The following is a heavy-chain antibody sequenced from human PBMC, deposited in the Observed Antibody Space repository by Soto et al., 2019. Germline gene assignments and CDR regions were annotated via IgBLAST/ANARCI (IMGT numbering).Heavy chain of an antibody. D-gene: IGHD5-12*01. J-gene: IGHJ6*02. Sequence: QVQLVESGGGVVQPGRSLRLSCAASGFTFSSYGMHWVRQAPGKGLEWVAAIWYDGSNKYYADSVKGRFTISRDNSKNTLCRQMNSLRAEDTAVYYCARDKGVYDTHYGMDVWGQGTTVTVSS. V-gene: IGHV3-33*01. CDR3: ARDKGVYDTHYGMDV. CDR1: GFTFSSYG. CDR2: IWYDGSNK.